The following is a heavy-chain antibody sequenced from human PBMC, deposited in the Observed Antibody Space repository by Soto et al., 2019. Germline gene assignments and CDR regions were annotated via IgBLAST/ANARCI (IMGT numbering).Heavy chain of an antibody. CDR3: AKSININWKNWFDP. V-gene: IGHV3-23*01. J-gene: IGHJ5*02. CDR1: GFTFSSSA. CDR2: ISDSGGRT. Sequence: QLLESGGGLVQPGESLRLSCAASGFTFSSSAMNWVRQAPGKGLEWVSIISDSGGRTYYADSVRGRFTISRDNSKNTLYLQMNSLRAEDTAVYYCAKSININWKNWFDPWGQGTLVTVSS. D-gene: IGHD1-1*01.